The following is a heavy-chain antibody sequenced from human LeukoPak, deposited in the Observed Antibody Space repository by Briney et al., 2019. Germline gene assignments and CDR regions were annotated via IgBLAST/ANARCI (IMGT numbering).Heavy chain of an antibody. CDR3: ARQGSGYGLDY. CDR2: IYYSGST. Sequence: SETLSLTCTVSGGPISSYYWSWIRQPPGKGLEWIGYIYYSGSTNYNPSLKSRVTISVDTSKNQFSLKLSSVTAADTAVYYCARQGSGYGLDYWGQGTLVTVSS. CDR1: GGPISSYY. V-gene: IGHV4-59*08. D-gene: IGHD5-12*01. J-gene: IGHJ4*02.